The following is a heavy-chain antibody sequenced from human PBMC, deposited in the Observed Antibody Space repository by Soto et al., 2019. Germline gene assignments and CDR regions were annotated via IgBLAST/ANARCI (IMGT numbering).Heavy chain of an antibody. CDR2: VYYRGRS. J-gene: IGHJ4*02. Sequence: PSETLSLTCTVSGGSVSNSNYYWGWIRQSPGKGLEWIGSVYYRGRSYSKSSVKSRVTISVDTSKNQFSLNLNSVTASDTAVYYCVSQRTSVLPQAYCDYWGPGDLVTVSS. D-gene: IGHD2-8*01. CDR3: VSQRTSVLPQAYCDY. CDR1: GGSVSNSNYY. V-gene: IGHV4-39*01.